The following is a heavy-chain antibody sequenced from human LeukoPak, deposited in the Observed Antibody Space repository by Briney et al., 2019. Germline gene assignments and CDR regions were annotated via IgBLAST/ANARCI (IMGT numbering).Heavy chain of an antibody. CDR2: IYTSGST. CDR1: VGSISSYY. Sequence: SETLSLTCTVSVGSISSYYWSWIRQPAGKGLEWIGRIYTSGSTNYNPSLKSRVTMSVDTSKNQFSLKLSSVNAADTAVDYFATPREGLRNLRAFDYWGQGTLVTVSS. CDR3: ATPREGLRNLRAFDY. J-gene: IGHJ4*02. D-gene: IGHD5-12*01. V-gene: IGHV4-4*07.